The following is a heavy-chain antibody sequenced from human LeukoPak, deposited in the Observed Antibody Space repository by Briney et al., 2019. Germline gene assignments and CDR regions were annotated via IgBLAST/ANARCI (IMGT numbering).Heavy chain of an antibody. J-gene: IGHJ3*02. V-gene: IGHV1-69*05. CDR3: ASLHSGSYADAFDI. CDR2: IIPIFGTA. D-gene: IGHD1-26*01. Sequence: SVKVSCKASGGTFSSYAISWVRQAPGQGLEWMGRIIPIFGTANYAQKFQGRVTITTDESTSTAYVELSSLRSEDTAVYYCASLHSGSYADAFDIWGQGTMVTVSS. CDR1: GGTFSSYA.